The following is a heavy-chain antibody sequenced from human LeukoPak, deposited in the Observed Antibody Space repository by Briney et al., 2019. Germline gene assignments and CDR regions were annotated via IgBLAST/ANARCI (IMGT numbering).Heavy chain of an antibody. Sequence: ASVKVSCKASGYTFTSYAMHWVRQAPGQRLEWMGWINAGNGNTKYSQKFQGRVTITRDTSASTAYMELSSLRSEDTAVYYCASSKRDFWSGYYTAGLNVDDAFDIWAKGQWSPSLQ. CDR3: ASSKRDFWSGYYTAGLNVDDAFDI. D-gene: IGHD3-3*01. V-gene: IGHV1-3*01. J-gene: IGHJ3*02. CDR1: GYTFTSYA. CDR2: INAGNGNT.